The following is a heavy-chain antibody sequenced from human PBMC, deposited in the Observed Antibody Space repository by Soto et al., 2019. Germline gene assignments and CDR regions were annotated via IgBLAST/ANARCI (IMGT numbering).Heavy chain of an antibody. D-gene: IGHD6-19*01. V-gene: IGHV3-23*01. CDR2: LTSDGSA. CDR3: VKEGYMRSDWYGQFDC. CDR1: GFTFRNYA. J-gene: IGHJ4*02. Sequence: PGGSLRLSCAASGFTFRNYAMTWVRQAPGKGLEWVSLLTSDGSAYYADSVKGRFLISRDNSKNTLYLQMYSLRPEDTALYYCVKEGYMRSDWYGQFDCWGQGTLVTVSS.